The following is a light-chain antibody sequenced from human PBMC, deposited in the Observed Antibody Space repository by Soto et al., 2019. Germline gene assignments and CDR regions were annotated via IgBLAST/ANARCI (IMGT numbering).Light chain of an antibody. J-gene: IGKJ1*01. CDR2: DAS. Sequence: DIQMTQSPSTLSASVGDTVTITCRASQSVSTWLAWYQQTPGKAPKPLMYDASTLESGAPARFSGSGSGTEFTLTISSLQPEDFATYHCQEYKTWTFGQGTKVDIK. CDR1: QSVSTW. V-gene: IGKV1-5*01. CDR3: QEYKTWT.